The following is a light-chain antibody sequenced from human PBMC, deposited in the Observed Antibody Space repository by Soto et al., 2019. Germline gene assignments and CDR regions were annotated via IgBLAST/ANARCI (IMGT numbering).Light chain of an antibody. CDR3: QQYNNLPTWT. CDR2: GAS. CDR1: QNIGTY. V-gene: IGKV3-15*01. Sequence: ALSRATLSLFPGERTTLSSPASQNIGTYLTWYQQKPGQAPRLLIYGASERATGVPDRFSGRGSGTEFTLTISSLQSDDFVVYFCQQYNNLPTWTFGQGTKVDI. J-gene: IGKJ1*01.